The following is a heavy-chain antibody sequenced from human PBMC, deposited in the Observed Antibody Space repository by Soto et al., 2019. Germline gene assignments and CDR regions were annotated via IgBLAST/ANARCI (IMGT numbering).Heavy chain of an antibody. D-gene: IGHD3-3*01. V-gene: IGHV3-30-3*01. J-gene: IGHJ6*02. Sequence: LRLSCAASGFTFSSYAMHWVRQAPGKGLEWVAVISYDGSNKYYADSVKGRFTISRDNSKNTLYLQMNSLRAEDTAVYYCARDLLNVLRFLEPGENYYYYYGMDVWGQGTTVTVSS. CDR3: ARDLLNVLRFLEPGENYYYYYGMDV. CDR1: GFTFSSYA. CDR2: ISYDGSNK.